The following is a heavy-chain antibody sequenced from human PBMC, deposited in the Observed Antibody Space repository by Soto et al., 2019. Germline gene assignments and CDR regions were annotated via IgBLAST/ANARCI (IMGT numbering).Heavy chain of an antibody. CDR1: GYSFAGYW. D-gene: IGHD3-22*01. CDR2: IDPSDSQT. CDR3: ARQIYDSDSGPNFQYYFDS. Sequence: GESLKISCKGSGYSFAGYWITWVRQMPGKGLEWMGRIDPSDSQTYYSPSFRGHVTISAAKSITTVFLQWSSLRASDTAMYYCARQIYDSDSGPNFQYYFDSWSQGTLVTVSS. J-gene: IGHJ4*02. V-gene: IGHV5-10-1*01.